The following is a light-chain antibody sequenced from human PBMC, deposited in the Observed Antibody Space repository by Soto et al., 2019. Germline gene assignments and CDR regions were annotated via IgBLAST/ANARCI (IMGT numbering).Light chain of an antibody. V-gene: IGKV3-15*01. CDR2: DAF. J-gene: IGKJ4*01. Sequence: EIVMTQSPSTLSVSPGEGATLSCKASQNVYNNLAWYQQRPGQPPRLLIYDAFTRATGISARFSGSGYGTEFTLTISSLQSEDFAVYFCQQCRKWPLTFGGGTKVDIK. CDR1: QNVYNN. CDR3: QQCRKWPLT.